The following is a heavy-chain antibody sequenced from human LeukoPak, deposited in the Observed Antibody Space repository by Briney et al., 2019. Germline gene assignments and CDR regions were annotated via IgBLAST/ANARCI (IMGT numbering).Heavy chain of an antibody. J-gene: IGHJ5*02. V-gene: IGHV3-30-3*01. CDR3: ARDNRMDHTFGGVIAP. CDR1: GFTFSNYA. D-gene: IGHD3-16*01. Sequence: PGRSLRLSCAASGFTFSNYAIHWVRQAPGKGLEWVAVISYDGSNKYYADSVKGRFTISRDNSKNTLYLQMNSLRAEDTAVYYCARDNRMDHTFGGVIAPWNQGTLVTVSS. CDR2: ISYDGSNK.